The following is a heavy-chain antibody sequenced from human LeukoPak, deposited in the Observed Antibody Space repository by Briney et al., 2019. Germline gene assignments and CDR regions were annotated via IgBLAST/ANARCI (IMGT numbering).Heavy chain of an antibody. CDR3: ARRYDSSGYYPLDYFDH. J-gene: IGHJ4*02. V-gene: IGHV5-51*01. D-gene: IGHD3-22*01. Sequence: GESLKISCTGSGYRFNNYGIVWVRPTPGEGLQWMGIIFPGDSETRYSPSFEGQVTFSADKSNTTAYLHWSSLKASDTAMYYCARRYDSSGYYPLDYFDHWGQGSLVTVSS. CDR2: IFPGDSET. CDR1: GYRFNNYG.